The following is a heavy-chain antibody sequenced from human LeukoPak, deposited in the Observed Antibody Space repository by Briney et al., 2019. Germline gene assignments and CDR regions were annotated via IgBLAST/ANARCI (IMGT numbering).Heavy chain of an antibody. CDR2: IYTSGST. CDR1: GGSFSGYY. CDR3: AREVRDGYNLDY. J-gene: IGHJ4*02. Sequence: SETLSLTCAVYGGSFSGYYWSWIRQPAGKGLEWIGRIYTSGSTNYNPSLKSRVTMSVDTSKNQFSLKLSSVTAADTAVYYCAREVRDGYNLDYWGQGTLVTVSS. V-gene: IGHV4-4*07. D-gene: IGHD5-24*01.